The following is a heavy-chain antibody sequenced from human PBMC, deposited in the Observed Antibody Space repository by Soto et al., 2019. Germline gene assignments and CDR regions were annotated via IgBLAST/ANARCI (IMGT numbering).Heavy chain of an antibody. V-gene: IGHV6-1*01. CDR2: IYYKSRWYN. Sequence: SQTLSLTCAISGDTVATKNAALNWIRQSPSRGLEWLGRIYYKSRWYNDYSEALKSRIAIIPDTSRNQFSLQLNSVIPEDTAVYYCARDWGYDPDPTYYYGMDVWGQGTKVTVSS. CDR3: ARDWGYDPDPTYYYGMDV. D-gene: IGHD5-12*01. J-gene: IGHJ6*02. CDR1: GDTVATKNAA.